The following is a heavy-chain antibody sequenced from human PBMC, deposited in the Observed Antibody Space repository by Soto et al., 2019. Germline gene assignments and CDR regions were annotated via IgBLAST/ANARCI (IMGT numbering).Heavy chain of an antibody. CDR3: ARDVLVFRYFDWWTYRRCYFDL. CDR2: INAGNGNT. CDR1: GYTLNTYG. J-gene: IGHJ2*01. D-gene: IGHD3-9*01. Sequence: ASVKVSCKASGYTLNTYGITWVRQAPGQRLEWMGWINAGNGNTKYSQKFQGRVTITRDTSASTAYMELSSLRSEDTAVYYCARDVLVFRYFDWWTYRRCYFDLRGRGTLVTVSA. V-gene: IGHV1-3*01.